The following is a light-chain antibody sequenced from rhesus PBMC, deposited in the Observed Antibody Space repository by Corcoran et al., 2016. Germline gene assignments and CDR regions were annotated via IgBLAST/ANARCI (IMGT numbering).Light chain of an antibody. CDR1: ENVNNF. J-gene: IGKJ2*01. V-gene: IGKV1-74*01. CDR2: KAS. Sequence: DIKMTQSPSSLSASVGDRVTITCRASENVNNFLNWYQKKPGKAPKLLIYKASSLQSGVPSRFSGSGSGTDYTFTISSLQPEDVATYYCQHGYGTPYSFGQGTKVEIK. CDR3: QHGYGTPYS.